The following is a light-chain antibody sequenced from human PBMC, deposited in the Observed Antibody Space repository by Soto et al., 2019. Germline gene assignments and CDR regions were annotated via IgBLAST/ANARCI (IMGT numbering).Light chain of an antibody. J-gene: IGLJ1*01. CDR3: SSFTGTTTLDV. Sequence: LTQPASVSGSPGQSITISCTGTSSDVGAYKYVSWYQQHPGKVPKLIIYGVSNRPSGVSNRFSGSKSGNTAFLTISGLQPEDEADYYCSSFTGTTTLDVFGTGTKVTVL. CDR2: GVS. CDR1: SSDVGAYKY. V-gene: IGLV2-14*03.